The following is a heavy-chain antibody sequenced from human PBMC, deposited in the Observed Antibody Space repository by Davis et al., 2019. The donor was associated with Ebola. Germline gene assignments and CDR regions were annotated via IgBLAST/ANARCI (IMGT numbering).Heavy chain of an antibody. D-gene: IGHD6-19*01. J-gene: IGHJ6*02. CDR2: ISAYNGNT. Sequence: ASVKVSCKASGYTFTSYGISWVRQAPGQGLEWMGWISAYNGNTNYAQKLQGRVTMTTDTSTSTAYMELRSLRSDDTAVYYCASIAVAGQYYYYGMDVWGQGTTVTVSS. CDR3: ASIAVAGQYYYYGMDV. CDR1: GYTFTSYG. V-gene: IGHV1-18*04.